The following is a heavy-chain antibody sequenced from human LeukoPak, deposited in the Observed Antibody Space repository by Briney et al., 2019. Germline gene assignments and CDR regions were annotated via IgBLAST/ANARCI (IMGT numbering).Heavy chain of an antibody. CDR1: GFTFSSYS. CDR3: ARAGGIAAKPRYDY. V-gene: IGHV3-21*01. CDR2: ISSSSSYI. J-gene: IGHJ4*02. Sequence: GGSLRLSCAASGFTFSSYSMNWVRQAPGKGLEWVSSISSSSSYIYYADSVKGRFTFSRDNAKNSLYLQMNSLRAEDTAVYYCARAGGIAAKPRYDYWGQGTLVTVSS. D-gene: IGHD6-13*01.